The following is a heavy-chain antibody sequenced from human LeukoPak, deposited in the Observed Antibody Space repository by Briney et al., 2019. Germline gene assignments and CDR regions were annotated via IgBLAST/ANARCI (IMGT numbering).Heavy chain of an antibody. D-gene: IGHD4-17*01. Sequence: ASVKVSYKASGYTFTSYGISWVRQAPGQGLEWMGWISAYNGNTNYAQKLQGRVTMTTDTSTSTAYMELRSLRSDDTAVYYCARVGAHDYGDYSYYGMDVWGQGTTVTVSS. CDR2: ISAYNGNT. CDR1: GYTFTSYG. V-gene: IGHV1-18*01. CDR3: ARVGAHDYGDYSYYGMDV. J-gene: IGHJ6*02.